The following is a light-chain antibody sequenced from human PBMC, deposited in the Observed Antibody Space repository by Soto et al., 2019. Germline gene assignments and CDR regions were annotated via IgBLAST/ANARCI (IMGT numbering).Light chain of an antibody. Sequence: QSALTQPASVSGSPGQSITISCSGTTSDVGGYNLVSWYQQHTAKAPKLLIYEGTQRPSGVSSRFSGSKSGNTASLTISGLQADDEADYYCCSYASSSSYVFGDGNKVNVL. J-gene: IGLJ1*01. CDR2: EGT. V-gene: IGLV2-23*01. CDR3: CSYASSSSYV. CDR1: TSDVGGYNL.